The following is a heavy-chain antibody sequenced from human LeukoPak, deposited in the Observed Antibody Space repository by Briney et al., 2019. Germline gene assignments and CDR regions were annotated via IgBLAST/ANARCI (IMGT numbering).Heavy chain of an antibody. V-gene: IGHV4-34*01. CDR1: GGSFSGYY. CDR3: ARLEDYYDSSGYYYY. Sequence: SETLSLTCAVHGGSFSGYYWSWIRQPPGKGLEWIGEINHSGSTNYNPSLKSRVTISVDTTKNQFSLKLSSVTAADTAVYYCARLEDYYDSSGYYYYWGEGTLVTVSS. J-gene: IGHJ4*02. D-gene: IGHD3-22*01. CDR2: INHSGST.